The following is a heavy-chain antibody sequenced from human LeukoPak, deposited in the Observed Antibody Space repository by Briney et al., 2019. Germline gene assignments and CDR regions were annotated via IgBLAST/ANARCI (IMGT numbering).Heavy chain of an antibody. CDR2: INPNSGGT. Sequence: GASVKVSCKASGYTFTGYYMHWVRQAPGQGLEWMGWINPNSGGTNYVQKFQGRVTMTRDTSISTAYMELSRLRSDDTAVYYCARDMEDIVVVVAAILYYWGQGTLVTVSS. J-gene: IGHJ4*02. V-gene: IGHV1-2*02. CDR3: ARDMEDIVVVVAAILYY. D-gene: IGHD2-15*01. CDR1: GYTFTGYY.